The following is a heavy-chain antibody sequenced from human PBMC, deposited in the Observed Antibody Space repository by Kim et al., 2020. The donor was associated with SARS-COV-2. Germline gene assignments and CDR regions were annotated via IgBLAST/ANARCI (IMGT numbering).Heavy chain of an antibody. CDR2: ISSSSSYI. J-gene: IGHJ4*02. CDR3: ARDPRSVVVPAATQTPFDY. Sequence: GGSLRLSCAASGFTFSSYSMNWVRQAPGKGLEWVSSISSSSSYIYYADSVKGRFTISRDNAKNSLYLQMNSLRAEDTAVYYCARDPRSVVVPAATQTPFDYWGQGTLVTVSS. D-gene: IGHD2-2*01. V-gene: IGHV3-21*01. CDR1: GFTFSSYS.